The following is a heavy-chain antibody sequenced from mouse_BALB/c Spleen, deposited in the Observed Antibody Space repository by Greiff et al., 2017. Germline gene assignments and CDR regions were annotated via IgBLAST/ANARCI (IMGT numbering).Heavy chain of an antibody. Sequence: EVKLMESGPGLVKPSQSLSLTCTVTGYSITSDYAWNWIRQFPGNKLEWMGYISYSGSTSYNPSLKSRISITRDTSKNQFFLQLNSVTTEDTATYYCARGDGYYWFAYWGQGTLVTVSA. CDR1: GYSITSDYA. CDR2: ISYSGST. J-gene: IGHJ3*01. V-gene: IGHV3-2*02. D-gene: IGHD2-3*01. CDR3: ARGDGYYWFAY.